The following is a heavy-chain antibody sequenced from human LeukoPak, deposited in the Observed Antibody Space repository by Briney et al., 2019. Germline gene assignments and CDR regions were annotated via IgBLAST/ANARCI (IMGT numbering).Heavy chain of an antibody. CDR1: GYTFTGCY. J-gene: IGHJ5*02. D-gene: IGHD1-26*01. V-gene: IGHV1-2*02. CDR3: ASLKLIAGWFDP. CDR2: INPNSGGT. Sequence: ASVKVSCKASGYTFTGCYMHWVRQAPGQGLEWMGWINPNSGGTNYAQKFQGRVTMTRDTSISTAYMELSRLRSDDTAVYYCASLKLIAGWFDPWGQGTLVTVSS.